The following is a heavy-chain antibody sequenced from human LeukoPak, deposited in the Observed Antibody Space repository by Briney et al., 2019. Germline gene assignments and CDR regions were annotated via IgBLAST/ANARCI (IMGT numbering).Heavy chain of an antibody. Sequence: PSETLSLTCTVSGGSISSYYWSWIRQPPGKGLEWIGYIYYSGSTNYNPSLKSRVTISVDTSKNQFSLKLSSVTAADTALYYCARQPYNWNYPPYFDYWGQGTLVTVSS. CDR3: ARQPYNWNYPPYFDY. D-gene: IGHD1-7*01. J-gene: IGHJ4*02. CDR2: IYYSGST. V-gene: IGHV4-59*08. CDR1: GGSISSYY.